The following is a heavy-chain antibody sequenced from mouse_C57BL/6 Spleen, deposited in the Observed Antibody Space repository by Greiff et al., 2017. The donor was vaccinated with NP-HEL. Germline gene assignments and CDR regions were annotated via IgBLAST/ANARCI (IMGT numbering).Heavy chain of an antibody. D-gene: IGHD1-1*01. CDR1: GYAFSSSW. CDR3: ARGDYDGSSYVWFAY. CDR2: IYPGDGDT. V-gene: IGHV1-82*01. Sequence: VQLQQSGPELVKPGASVKISCKASGYAFSSSWMNWVKQRPGKGLEWIGRIYPGDGDTNYNGKFKGKATLTADKSSSTAYMQLSSLTSEDSAVYFCARGDYDGSSYVWFAYWGQGTLVTVSA. J-gene: IGHJ3*01.